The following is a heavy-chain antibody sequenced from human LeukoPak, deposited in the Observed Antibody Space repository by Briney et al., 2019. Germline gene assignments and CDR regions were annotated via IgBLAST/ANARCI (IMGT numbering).Heavy chain of an antibody. D-gene: IGHD6-13*01. Sequence: SVKVSCKASGGTLSNYPFSWVRQAPGQGLEWMGKIIPSVGLTRYAEKFQGRLTLTGDTSTTTAYMELSSLTPDDTAVYYCARPRGDAAGVETWFDTWGPGTLVIVSS. CDR2: IIPSVGLT. J-gene: IGHJ5*02. V-gene: IGHV1-69*02. CDR3: ARPRGDAAGVETWFDT. CDR1: GGTLSNYP.